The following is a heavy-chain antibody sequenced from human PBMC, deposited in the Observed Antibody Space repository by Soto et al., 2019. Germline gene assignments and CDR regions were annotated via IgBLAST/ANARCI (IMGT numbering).Heavy chain of an antibody. D-gene: IGHD3-16*01. CDR2: IYSCESDT. CDR3: ARRKTYGCFDY. V-gene: IGHV5-51*01. CDR1: GYSFSTYC. Sequence: RGGSLKIPCKGSGYSFSTYCIGLVRQMPEKGVEWMGIIYSCESDTRYSTSFQGQVTISGDKSINTAYLQWNSLKASDSAIYYCARRKTYGCFDYWGQGTLVTVSS. J-gene: IGHJ4*02.